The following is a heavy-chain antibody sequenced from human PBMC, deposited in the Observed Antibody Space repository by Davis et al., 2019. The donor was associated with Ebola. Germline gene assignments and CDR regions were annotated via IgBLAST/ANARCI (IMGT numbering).Heavy chain of an antibody. V-gene: IGHV1-2*04. CDR3: ARESITMVRGVIIPFSYYGMDV. D-gene: IGHD3-10*01. J-gene: IGHJ6*02. Sequence: AASVKVSCKASGYTFTGYYMHWVRQAPGQGLEWMGWINPNSGGTNYAQKFQGWVTMTRDTSISTAYMELSRLRSDDTAVYYCARESITMVRGVIIPFSYYGMDVWGQGTTVTVSS. CDR1: GYTFTGYY. CDR2: INPNSGGT.